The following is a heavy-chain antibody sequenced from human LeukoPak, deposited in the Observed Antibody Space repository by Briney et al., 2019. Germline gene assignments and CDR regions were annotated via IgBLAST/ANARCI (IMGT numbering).Heavy chain of an antibody. CDR2: INPSGGST. CDR1: GYAFTSYY. CDR3: ARSPAAGYFDY. D-gene: IGHD2-2*01. J-gene: IGHJ4*02. V-gene: IGHV1-46*01. Sequence: ASVKVSCKASGYAFTSYYMHWVRQAPGQGLEWMGIINPSGGSTSYAQKFQGRVTMTRDMSTSTVYMELSSLRSEDTAVYYCARSPAAGYFDYWGQGTLVTVSS.